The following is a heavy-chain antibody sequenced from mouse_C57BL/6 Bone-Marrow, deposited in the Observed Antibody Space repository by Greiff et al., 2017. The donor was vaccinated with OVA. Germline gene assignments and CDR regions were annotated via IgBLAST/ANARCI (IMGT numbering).Heavy chain of an antibody. D-gene: IGHD3-2*02. CDR1: GFTFSSYG. CDR2: ISSGGSYT. CDR3: ARQTAQATLFAY. V-gene: IGHV5-6*02. J-gene: IGHJ3*01. Sequence: DVMLVESGGDLVKPGGSLKLSCAASGFTFSSYGMSWVRQTPDKRLEWVATISSGGSYTYYPDSVKGRFTISRDNAKNTLYLQMSSLKSEDTAMYYCARQTAQATLFAYWGQGTLVTVSA.